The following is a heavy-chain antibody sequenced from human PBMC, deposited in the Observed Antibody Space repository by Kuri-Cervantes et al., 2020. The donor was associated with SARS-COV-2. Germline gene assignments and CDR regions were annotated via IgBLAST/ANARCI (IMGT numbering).Heavy chain of an antibody. Sequence: ASVKVSCKVSGYTLTELSMHWVRQAPGKGLEWMGGFDPEDGETIYAQKFQGRVTTTEDTSTDTAYMELSSLRSEDTAVYYCATDRVATGTLIFDYWGQGTLVTVSS. CDR3: ATDRVATGTLIFDY. CDR2: FDPEDGET. J-gene: IGHJ4*02. D-gene: IGHD1-1*01. V-gene: IGHV1-24*01. CDR1: GYTLTELS.